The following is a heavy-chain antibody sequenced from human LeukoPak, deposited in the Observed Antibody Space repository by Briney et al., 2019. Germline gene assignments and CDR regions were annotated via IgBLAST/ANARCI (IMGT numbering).Heavy chain of an antibody. J-gene: IGHJ6*03. CDR3: ARGLGFGELFYYYYMDV. CDR2: IYYSGST. D-gene: IGHD3-10*01. V-gene: IGHV4-31*03. Sequence: SETLSLTCTVSGGSIGSGGYYWSWIRQHPGKGLEWIGYIYYSGSTYYNPSLKSRVTISVDTSKNQFSLKLSSVTAADTAVYYCARGLGFGELFYYYYMDVWGKGTTVTVSS. CDR1: GGSIGSGGYY.